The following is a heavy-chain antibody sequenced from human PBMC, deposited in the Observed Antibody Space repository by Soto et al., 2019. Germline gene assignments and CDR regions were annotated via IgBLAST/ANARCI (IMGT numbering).Heavy chain of an antibody. V-gene: IGHV4-59*01. D-gene: IGHD6-19*01. CDR1: GDSISSFY. CDR3: ARDRKPSEWLGINY. J-gene: IGHJ4*02. Sequence: SETLSLTCTVSGDSISSFYWSWIRQPPGKGLEWIGYVYSGGTNYNPSLKSRVTISVDTSKSQFSLKLSSVTAADTAVYYCARDRKPSEWLGINYWSQGTXVTVSS. CDR2: VYSGGT.